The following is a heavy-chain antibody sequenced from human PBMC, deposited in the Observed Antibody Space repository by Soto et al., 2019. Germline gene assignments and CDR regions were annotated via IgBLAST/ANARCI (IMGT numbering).Heavy chain of an antibody. CDR3: ARQGRWLQSRYYFDY. CDR1: GGTFSSYA. D-gene: IGHD5-12*01. Sequence: SVKVSCKASGGTFSSYAISWVRQAPGQGLEWMGGIIPIFGTANYAQKFQGRVTITADESTSTAYMELSSLRSEDTAVYYCARQGRWLQSRYYFDYWGQGTLVTVYS. J-gene: IGHJ4*02. V-gene: IGHV1-69*13. CDR2: IIPIFGTA.